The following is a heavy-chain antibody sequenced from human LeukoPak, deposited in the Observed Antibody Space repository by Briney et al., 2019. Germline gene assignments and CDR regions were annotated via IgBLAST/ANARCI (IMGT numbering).Heavy chain of an antibody. J-gene: IGHJ4*02. D-gene: IGHD4-17*01. Sequence: SETLSLTCTVSGYSINSGYYWGWIRQPPGKGLEWIGSIHHSGSTYYNPSLQSRVTISVNTSNNQFSLKLNSVTAADTAVYYCARVDYGDKGYFDYWGQGTLVTVSS. CDR2: IHHSGST. CDR1: GYSINSGYY. CDR3: ARVDYGDKGYFDY. V-gene: IGHV4-38-2*02.